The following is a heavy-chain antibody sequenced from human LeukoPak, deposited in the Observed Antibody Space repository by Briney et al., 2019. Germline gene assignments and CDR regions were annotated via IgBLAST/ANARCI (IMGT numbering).Heavy chain of an antibody. D-gene: IGHD1-26*01. V-gene: IGHV4-39*07. CDR3: ARSGSYPYYYYYMDV. J-gene: IGHJ6*03. Sequence: SETLSLTCTVSGGSSSSSSYYWGWIRQPPGKGLEWIGSIYYSGGTYYNPSLKSRVPISVDTSKNQFSLKLSSVTAADTAVYYCARSGSYPYYYYYMDVWGKGTTVTISS. CDR1: GGSSSSSSYY. CDR2: IYYSGGT.